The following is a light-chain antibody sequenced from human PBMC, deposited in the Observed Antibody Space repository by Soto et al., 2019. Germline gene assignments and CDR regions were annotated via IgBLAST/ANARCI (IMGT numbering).Light chain of an antibody. V-gene: IGKV3-20*01. CDR3: QQYGSSPPSWT. J-gene: IGKJ1*01. Sequence: TVLTQSPGTLSLSPGERATLSCRASQSVSSSSLAWYQQKPGQAPRLLIYRASSRATGIPDRFSGSGSGTDFTLTISRLEPEDFALYYCQQYGSSPPSWTFGQGTKVEIK. CDR1: QSVSSSS. CDR2: RAS.